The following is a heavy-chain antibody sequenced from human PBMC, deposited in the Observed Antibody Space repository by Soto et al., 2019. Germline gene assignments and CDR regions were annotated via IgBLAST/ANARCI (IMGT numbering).Heavy chain of an antibody. CDR3: TRDPRNYYASSGSASWFAP. CDR2: IRSKTNSYAT. J-gene: IGHJ5*02. D-gene: IGHD3-22*01. Sequence: GGSLRLSCAASGFTSGGSAIHWVRQASGKGLEWVGRIRSKTNSYATSYAASVKGRFTISRDDSKNTAYLQMNSLKTEDTAVYYCTRDPRNYYASSGSASWFAPWGQGTLVTVSS. V-gene: IGHV3-73*01. CDR1: GFTSGGSA.